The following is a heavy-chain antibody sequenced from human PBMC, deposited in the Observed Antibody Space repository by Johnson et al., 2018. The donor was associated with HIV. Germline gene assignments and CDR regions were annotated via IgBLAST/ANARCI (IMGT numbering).Heavy chain of an antibody. J-gene: IGHJ3*02. D-gene: IGHD3-10*01. CDR1: GFTFDDYA. V-gene: IGHV3-23*04. Sequence: VQLVESGGGVVQPGGSLRLSCAASGFTFDDYAMHWVRQAPGKGLEWVSGISGSGGSTYYADSVKGRFTISRDNSKNTLYLQMNSLRAEDTAVHYCAKEGTLWFGELYDAFDIWGQGTMVTVSS. CDR3: AKEGTLWFGELYDAFDI. CDR2: ISGSGGST.